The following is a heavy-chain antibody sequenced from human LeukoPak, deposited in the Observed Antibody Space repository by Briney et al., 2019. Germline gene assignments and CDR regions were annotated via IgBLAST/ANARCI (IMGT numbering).Heavy chain of an antibody. Sequence: GGSLRLSCAASGFTFDDYAMHWVRQAPGKGLEWVSLISGDGGSTYYADSVKGRFTISRDNSKNSLYLQMNSLRTEDTALYYCAKENYDSSGYYWLYFDYWGEGTLVTVSS. J-gene: IGHJ4*02. D-gene: IGHD3-22*01. CDR3: AKENYDSSGYYWLYFDY. V-gene: IGHV3-43*02. CDR1: GFTFDDYA. CDR2: ISGDGGST.